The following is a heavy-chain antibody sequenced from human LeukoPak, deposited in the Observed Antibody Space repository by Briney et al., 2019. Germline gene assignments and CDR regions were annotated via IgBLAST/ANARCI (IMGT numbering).Heavy chain of an antibody. CDR3: ARGKTRRGYCSSIECYNLYYSYMDV. V-gene: IGHV4-34*01. D-gene: IGHD2-2*01. CDR2: IDHSGST. Sequence: PSETLSLTCAVYGESFSGSSWSWIRQPPGKGLEWIGEIDHSGSTNYNPSLKSRVTISVDTSKNQFSLKLNSVTAADTAVYYRARGKTRRGYCSSIECYNLYYSYMDVWGRGTTVTVS. J-gene: IGHJ6*03. CDR1: GESFSGSS.